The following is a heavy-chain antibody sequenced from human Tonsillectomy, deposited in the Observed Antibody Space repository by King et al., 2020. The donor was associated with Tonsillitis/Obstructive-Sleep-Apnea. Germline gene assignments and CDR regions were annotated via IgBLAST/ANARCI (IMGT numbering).Heavy chain of an antibody. Sequence: VQLVESGGGLVQPGRSLRLSCITSGLTFGDYAMSWVRQAPGKGLEWVGSITRKVYGGTTQYAASVKGRFTISRDDSKSIAYLQMNSLQTDDTAVYYCSHSPTFVQGGMVDYWGQGTLVTVSS. CDR1: GLTFGDYA. V-gene: IGHV3-49*04. D-gene: IGHD3-10*01. CDR3: SHSPTFVQGGMVDY. J-gene: IGHJ4*02. CDR2: ITRKVYGGTT.